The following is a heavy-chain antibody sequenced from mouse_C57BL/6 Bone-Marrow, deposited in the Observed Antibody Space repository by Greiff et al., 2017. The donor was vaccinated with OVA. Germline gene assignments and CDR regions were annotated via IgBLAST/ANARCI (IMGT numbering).Heavy chain of an antibody. CDR1: GFTFSSYA. D-gene: IGHD3-2*02. V-gene: IGHV5-4*01. J-gene: IGHJ3*01. Sequence: EVQLVESGGGLVKPGGSLKLSCAASGFTFSSYAMSWVRQTPEKRLEWVATISDGGSYTYYPDNVKGRFTISRDNAKNNLYLQMSHLKSEDTAMYYCASNSSGYAYWGQGTLVTVSA. CDR3: ASNSSGYAY. CDR2: ISDGGSYT.